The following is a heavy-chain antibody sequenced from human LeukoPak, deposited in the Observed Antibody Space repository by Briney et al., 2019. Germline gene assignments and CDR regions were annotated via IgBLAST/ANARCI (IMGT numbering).Heavy chain of an antibody. D-gene: IGHD3-3*01. J-gene: IGHJ4*02. CDR1: GFTFSGSA. CDR2: IRSKANSYAT. Sequence: GGSLRLSCAASGFTFSGSAMHWVRQASGKGLEWVGRIRSKANSYATAYAASVKGRFTISRDDSKNTAYLQMNSLKTEDTAVYYCTRSGYDFWSGYSPPNFDYWGQGTLVTVSS. CDR3: TRSGYDFWSGYSPPNFDY. V-gene: IGHV3-73*01.